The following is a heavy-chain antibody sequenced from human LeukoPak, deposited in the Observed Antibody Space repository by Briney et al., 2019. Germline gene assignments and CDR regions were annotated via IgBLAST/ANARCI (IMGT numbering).Heavy chain of an antibody. D-gene: IGHD5-18*01. CDR2: ISGSGGST. Sequence: GGSLRLSCAASGFTFSDYYMSWIRQAPGKGLEWVSGISGSGGSTYYADSVKGRFTISRDNSKNTLYLQMNSLRAEDTAVYYCAKDARGYSYGLLDYWGQGTLVTVSS. CDR1: GFTFSDYY. V-gene: IGHV3-23*01. J-gene: IGHJ4*02. CDR3: AKDARGYSYGLLDY.